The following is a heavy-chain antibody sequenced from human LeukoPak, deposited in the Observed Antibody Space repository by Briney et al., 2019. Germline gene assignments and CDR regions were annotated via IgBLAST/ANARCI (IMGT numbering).Heavy chain of an antibody. Sequence: GESLKISCKGSGYKFTTYWIGWVRQMPGKGLEWMGIIHPGDSDTRYNPSFQGQVTISADNSISTAYLQWSSLKASDTAMYYCARHPDCTRTSCYVDYYGIDVWGQGTTVTVSS. J-gene: IGHJ6*02. CDR2: IHPGDSDT. CDR1: GYKFTTYW. CDR3: ARHPDCTRTSCYVDYYGIDV. V-gene: IGHV5-51*01. D-gene: IGHD2-2*01.